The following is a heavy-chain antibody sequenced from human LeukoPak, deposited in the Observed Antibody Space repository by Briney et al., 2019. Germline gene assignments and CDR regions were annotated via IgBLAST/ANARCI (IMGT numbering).Heavy chain of an antibody. V-gene: IGHV3-43*01. CDR2: ISWHGVTT. CDR3: EKERSAFFDY. J-gene: IGHJ4*02. Sequence: GGSLRLSCAASGFTFDDFTMHWVRQVPRKGLEWVSLISWHGVTTYYADSVRGRFTISRDNRKNSLYLQLNSLRAEDSALYYCEKERSAFFDYWGQGTLVTVAS. CDR1: GFTFDDFT. D-gene: IGHD3-3*01.